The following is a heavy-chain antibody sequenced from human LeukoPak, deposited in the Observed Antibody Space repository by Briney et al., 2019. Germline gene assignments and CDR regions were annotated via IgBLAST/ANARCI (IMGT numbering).Heavy chain of an antibody. Sequence: GGSLRLSCAGSGFTFSTFAMIWVRQPPGKRLEWVSSIFPSGGEIHYADSVRGRFTISRDNSKSTLSLQMNSLRAEDTAIYYCAKEGWIQLWLDYWGQGTLVTVSS. V-gene: IGHV3-23*01. J-gene: IGHJ4*02. CDR3: AKEGWIQLWLDY. CDR2: IFPSGGEI. CDR1: GFTFSTFA. D-gene: IGHD5-18*01.